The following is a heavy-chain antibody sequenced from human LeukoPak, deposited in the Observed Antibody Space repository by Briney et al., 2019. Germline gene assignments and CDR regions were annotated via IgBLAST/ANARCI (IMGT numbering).Heavy chain of an antibody. CDR3: ARVNYDILTGYFYPGWFDP. Sequence: SETLSLTCTVSGGSISSSSYYWGWIRQPPGKGLEWIGSIYYSGSTYYNPSPKSRVTISVDTSKNQFSLKLSSVTAADTAVYYCARVNYDILTGYFYPGWFDPWGQGTLVTVSS. CDR1: GGSISSSSYY. V-gene: IGHV4-39*07. J-gene: IGHJ5*02. CDR2: IYYSGST. D-gene: IGHD3-9*01.